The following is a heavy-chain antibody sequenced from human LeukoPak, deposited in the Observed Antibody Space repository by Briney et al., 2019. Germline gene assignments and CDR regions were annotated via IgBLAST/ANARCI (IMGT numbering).Heavy chain of an antibody. Sequence: GGSLRLSCAASGFTLSSYAMSWVRQAPGKGLEWVSYISSSGSTIYYADSVKGRFTISRDNAKNSLYLQMNSLRAEDTAVYYCARTEYSSSDWGQGTLVTVSS. CDR1: GFTLSSYA. J-gene: IGHJ4*02. CDR2: ISSSGSTI. CDR3: ARTEYSSSD. V-gene: IGHV3-48*03. D-gene: IGHD6-6*01.